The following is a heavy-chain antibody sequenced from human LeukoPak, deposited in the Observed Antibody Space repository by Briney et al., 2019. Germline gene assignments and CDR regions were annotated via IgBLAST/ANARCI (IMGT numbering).Heavy chain of an antibody. CDR1: GGTFSSYA. D-gene: IGHD4-17*01. Sequence: ASVKVSCKASGGTFSSYAISWVRQAAGQGLEWMGRIIPIFGTANYAQKFQGRVTITTDESTSTAYMELSSLRSEDTAVYYCARDLTTHDYGDYLFDYWGQGTLVTVSS. CDR2: IIPIFGTA. CDR3: ARDLTTHDYGDYLFDY. J-gene: IGHJ4*02. V-gene: IGHV1-69*05.